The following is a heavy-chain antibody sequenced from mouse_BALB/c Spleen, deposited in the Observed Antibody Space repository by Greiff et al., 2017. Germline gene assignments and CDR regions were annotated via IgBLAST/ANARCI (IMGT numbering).Heavy chain of an antibody. CDR1: GYTFTSYV. V-gene: IGHV1-14*01. J-gene: IGHJ3*01. Sequence: VQLQQSGPELVKPGASVKMSCKASGYTFTSYVMHWVKQKPGQGLEWIGYINPYNDGTNYNEKFKSKATLTVDTSSSTAYMQLSSLASEDSALYYCARQAAPWFAYWGQGTLVTVSA. CDR2: INPYNDGT. CDR3: ARQAAPWFAY. D-gene: IGHD6-1*01.